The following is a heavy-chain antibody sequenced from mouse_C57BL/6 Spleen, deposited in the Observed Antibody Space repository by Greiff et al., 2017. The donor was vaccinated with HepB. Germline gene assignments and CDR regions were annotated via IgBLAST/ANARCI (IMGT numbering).Heavy chain of an antibody. Sequence: EVKLVESGEGLVKPGGSLKLSCAASGFTFSSYAMSWVRQTPEKRLEWVAYISSGGDYIYYADTVKGRLTISRDNARNTLYLQMSSLKSEDTAMYYCTRDDYDGFAYWGQGTLVTVSA. CDR1: GFTFSSYA. D-gene: IGHD2-4*01. CDR3: TRDDYDGFAY. J-gene: IGHJ3*01. V-gene: IGHV5-9-1*02. CDR2: ISSGGDYI.